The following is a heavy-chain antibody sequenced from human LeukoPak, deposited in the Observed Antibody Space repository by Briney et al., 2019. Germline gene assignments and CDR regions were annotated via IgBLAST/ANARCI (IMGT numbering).Heavy chain of an antibody. J-gene: IGHJ5*02. CDR2: IIPILGIA. CDR1: GGTFSSYA. V-gene: IGHV1-69*04. Sequence: ASVKVSCKASGGTFSSYAISWVRQAPGQGLEWMGRIIPILGIANYAQKFQGRVTITADKSTSTAYMELSSLRSEDTAVYYCARDPKYSSSSPGWFDPWGQGTLVTVSS. CDR3: ARDPKYSSSSPGWFDP. D-gene: IGHD6-6*01.